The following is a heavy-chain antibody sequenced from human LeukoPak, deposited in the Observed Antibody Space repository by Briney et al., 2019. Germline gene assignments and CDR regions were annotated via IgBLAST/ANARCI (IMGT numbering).Heavy chain of an antibody. CDR1: GGSISGYY. CDR2: IYYTGTT. Sequence: PSETLSLTCTVSGGSISGYYWNWIRQPPEKGLEWIGYIYYTGTTNYNPSLKSRVTISVDTSKNQFSLKLSSVTAADTAVYYCARWDYYGSGSRRLDYWGQGTLVTVSS. V-gene: IGHV4-59*08. D-gene: IGHD3-10*01. J-gene: IGHJ4*02. CDR3: ARWDYYGSGSRRLDY.